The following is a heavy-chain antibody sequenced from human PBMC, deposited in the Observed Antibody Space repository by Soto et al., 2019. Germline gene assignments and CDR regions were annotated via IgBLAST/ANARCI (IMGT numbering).Heavy chain of an antibody. CDR2: IYYSGST. CDR3: ARQRTSVVTQAYWFDP. D-gene: IGHD2-21*02. Sequence: SEPRTHTCTVADDSMSSTSYYWGWIHPPPGKGLEWIGSIYYSGSTYNNPSLRSRVSMSIDTSKDQFSLKLKSVTAADTALYFCARQRTSVVTQAYWFDPWGPGTLVTVSS. J-gene: IGHJ5*02. CDR1: DDSMSSTSYY. V-gene: IGHV4-39*01.